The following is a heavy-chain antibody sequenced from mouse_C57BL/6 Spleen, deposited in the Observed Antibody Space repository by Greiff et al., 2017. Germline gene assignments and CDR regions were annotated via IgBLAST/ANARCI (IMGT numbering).Heavy chain of an antibody. CDR2: INPSSGYT. J-gene: IGHJ4*01. V-gene: IGHV1-4*01. D-gene: IGHD1-1*01. CDR1: GYTFTSYT. Sequence: QVQLQQSGAELARPGASVKMSCKASGYTFTSYTMHWVKQRPGQGLEWIGYINPSSGYTKYNQKFKDKATLTADKSSSTAYMQLSSLTSEDSAVYYCAGAVQGGSSYDAMDYWGQGTSVTVSS. CDR3: AGAVQGGSSYDAMDY.